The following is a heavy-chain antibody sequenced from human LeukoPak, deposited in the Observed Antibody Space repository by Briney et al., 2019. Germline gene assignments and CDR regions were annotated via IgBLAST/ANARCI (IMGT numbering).Heavy chain of an antibody. CDR2: IGASNRDT. CDR1: GNRLTPNG. D-gene: IGHD2-15*01. J-gene: IGHJ5*02. V-gene: IGHV1-18*01. CDR3: ARGCSDTACYFPGRIFDP. Sequence: ASVKVSCKPSGNRLTPNGFNWVRQAPGQGLEWMGWIGASNRDTNYAQKFQGRVTLSTDTSTSTAYMELRNLRSDDTAVYFCARGCSDTACYFPGRIFDPWGQGTLVTVSS.